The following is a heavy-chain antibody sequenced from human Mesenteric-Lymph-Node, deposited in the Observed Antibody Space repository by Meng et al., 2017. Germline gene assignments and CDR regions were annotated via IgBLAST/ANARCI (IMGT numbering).Heavy chain of an antibody. Sequence: QGQLQQWGAGLLQPSQTLSLTCVVYGGSFSDYYWHWIRQAPGKGLEWIGEINYRGTSHYNPSLKSRVTVSVDTSKNQFSLNLSSVTAADAAVYYCLLAVVDRTNTFNYWGHGTLVTVSS. J-gene: IGHJ4*01. D-gene: IGHD2-15*01. CDR1: GGSFSDYY. V-gene: IGHV4-34*02. CDR2: INYRGTS. CDR3: LLAVVDRTNTFNY.